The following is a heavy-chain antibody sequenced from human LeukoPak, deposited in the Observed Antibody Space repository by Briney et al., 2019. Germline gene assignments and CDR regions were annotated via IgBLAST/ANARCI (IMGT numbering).Heavy chain of an antibody. D-gene: IGHD4-17*01. V-gene: IGHV4-4*02. CDR2: IYHSGST. CDR1: GGSISSSNW. Sequence: SETLSLTCAVSGGSISSSNWWSWVRQPPGKGLEWIGEIYHSGSTNYNPSLKGRVTISVDKSKNQFSLKLSSVTAADTAVYYCARDPSKYGELLTRAFDIWGQGTMVTVSS. CDR3: ARDPSKYGELLTRAFDI. J-gene: IGHJ3*02.